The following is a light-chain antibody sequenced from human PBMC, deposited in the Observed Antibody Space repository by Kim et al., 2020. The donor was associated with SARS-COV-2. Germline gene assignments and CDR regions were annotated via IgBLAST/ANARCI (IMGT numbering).Light chain of an antibody. CDR2: GAS. V-gene: IGKV1-17*01. Sequence: ASVGDRGNITGRASQDIRNDLGWYEQNPGRAPKRLIYGASSLQNGVPSRFSGSGSGTEFTLTISSVQPEDFATYFCLQHNTYPITFGQGTRREIK. J-gene: IGKJ5*01. CDR1: QDIRND. CDR3: LQHNTYPIT.